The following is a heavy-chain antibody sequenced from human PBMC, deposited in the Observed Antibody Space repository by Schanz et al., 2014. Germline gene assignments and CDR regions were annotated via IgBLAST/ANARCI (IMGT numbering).Heavy chain of an antibody. V-gene: IGHV3-48*01. CDR1: GFTFSYYS. D-gene: IGHD1-26*01. CDR3: AKGRTVWSGSDRKYYFDY. CDR2: TKAGGRDI. Sequence: EVQLLESGGGLVQPGGSLRLSCAASGFTFSYYSLNWVRQAPGKGLEWLSYTKAGGRDIHYADSVKGRFTISRDEVKHSVYLQMNSLRAEDTAIYYCAKGRTVWSGSDRKYYFDYWGQGTLVTVSS. J-gene: IGHJ4*02.